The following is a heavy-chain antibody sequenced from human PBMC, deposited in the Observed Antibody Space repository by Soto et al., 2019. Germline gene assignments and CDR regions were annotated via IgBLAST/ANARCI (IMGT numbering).Heavy chain of an antibody. J-gene: IGHJ5*02. CDR1: GGAISSSSDE. V-gene: IGHV4-39*01. D-gene: IGHD6-6*01. CDR3: ARLAARPRGWFDP. CDR2: IYYSGST. Sequence: SETLSVTRTVSGGAISSSSDEWGWIRQPPGKGLEWIGSIYYSGSTYYNPSLKSRVTISVDTSKNQFSLKLSSVTAADTAVYYCARLAARPRGWFDPWGQGTLVTVS.